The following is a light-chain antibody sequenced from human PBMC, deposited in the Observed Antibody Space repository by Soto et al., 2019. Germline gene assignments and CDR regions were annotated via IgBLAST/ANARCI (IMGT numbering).Light chain of an antibody. CDR1: QSISGY. J-gene: IGKJ1*01. Sequence: MGMTQSAASLSVSPGEGDTLXCRASQSISGYVAWYQQKAGKAPRLLIYGASTRDTGIPARFSGSGSGTDFTLTISRLEPEDFAVYYCQQYGSSGTFGQGTKVDIK. CDR3: QQYGSSGT. CDR2: GAS. V-gene: IGKV3-20*01.